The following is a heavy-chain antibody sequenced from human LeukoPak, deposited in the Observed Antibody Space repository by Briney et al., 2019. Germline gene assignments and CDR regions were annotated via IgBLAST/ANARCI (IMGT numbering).Heavy chain of an antibody. D-gene: IGHD2-2*01. CDR3: ARGTSKSTTIDY. Sequence: ASVKVSCKASGYTFTSYDINWVRQATGQGLEWMGWMNPNSGNTGYAQKFQGRVTMTRNTSISTAYMELSTLRSEDTAVYYCARGTSKSTTIDYWGQGTLVTVPS. V-gene: IGHV1-8*01. CDR2: MNPNSGNT. CDR1: GYTFTSYD. J-gene: IGHJ4*02.